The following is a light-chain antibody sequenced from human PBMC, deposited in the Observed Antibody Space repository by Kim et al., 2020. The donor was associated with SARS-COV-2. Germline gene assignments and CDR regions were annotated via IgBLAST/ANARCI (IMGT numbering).Light chain of an antibody. CDR1: QSISTW. Sequence: LSASVGDRVTITCRSSQSISTWLAWYQQKSGKAPKVLIYKASNLKSGVPSRFSGSGSGTEFTLTIRSLQPDDFATYYCQQYFSYSSFGQGTKLEI. V-gene: IGKV1-5*03. CDR3: QQYFSYSS. CDR2: KAS. J-gene: IGKJ2*03.